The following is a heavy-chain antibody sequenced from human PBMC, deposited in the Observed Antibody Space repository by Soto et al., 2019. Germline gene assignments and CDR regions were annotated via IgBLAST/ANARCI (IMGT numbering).Heavy chain of an antibody. CDR2: IYYGGST. J-gene: IGHJ6*02. CDR3: ARHNESNRYSYGLAVIGWPAPTYYGMDA. D-gene: IGHD5-18*01. Sequence: SETLSLTCTVSGGSISSSSYCWGWIRQPPGKGVEGSGSIYYGGSTYYNTSLKSRVTISVDTSKNQFSLKLSSVTAADTAVYYRARHNESNRYSYGLAVIGWPAPTYYGMDAWGQGNTATVSS. V-gene: IGHV4-39*01. CDR1: GGSISSSSYC.